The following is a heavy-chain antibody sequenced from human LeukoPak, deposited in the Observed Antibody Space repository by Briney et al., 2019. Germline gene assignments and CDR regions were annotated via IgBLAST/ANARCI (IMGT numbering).Heavy chain of an antibody. CDR2: IIPIFGTA. J-gene: IGHJ3*02. Sequence: SVKVSCKASGGTFSSYAISWVRQAPGQGLEWMGGIIPIFGTANYAQKFQGRVTITADESTSTAYMELSSLRSEDTAVYYCARDLDYDYYSAGGAFDIWGQGTMVTVSS. D-gene: IGHD3-3*01. V-gene: IGHV1-69*01. CDR3: ARDLDYDYYSAGGAFDI. CDR1: GGTFSSYA.